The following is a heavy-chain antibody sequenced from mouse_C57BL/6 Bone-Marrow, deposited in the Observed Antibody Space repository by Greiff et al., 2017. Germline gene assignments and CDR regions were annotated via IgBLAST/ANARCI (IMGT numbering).Heavy chain of an antibody. CDR3: ARSYYYGSSYLYYAMDY. V-gene: IGHV1-64*01. Sequence: VQLQQPGAELVKPGASVTLSCKASGYTFTSYWMHWVKQRPGQGLEWIGMIHPNSGSTNYNEKLKSKATLTVDKSSSTAYMQLSSLTSEDSAVYYCARSYYYGSSYLYYAMDYWGKGTSETVSS. J-gene: IGHJ4*01. CDR2: IHPNSGST. D-gene: IGHD1-1*01. CDR1: GYTFTSYW.